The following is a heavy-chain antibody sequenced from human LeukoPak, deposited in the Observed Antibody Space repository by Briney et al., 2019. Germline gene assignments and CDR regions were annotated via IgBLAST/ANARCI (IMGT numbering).Heavy chain of an antibody. CDR2: ISDDGSNT. Sequence: GGSLRLSCAASGFTFSNYWMHWVRQAPGKGLVWVSRISDDGSNTNYAGSVKGRFTVSRDNARNTLCVQVNSQRVDDTAVYYCGRIIVAATGVDYWGQGTPVTVSS. V-gene: IGHV3-74*01. CDR1: GFTFSNYW. J-gene: IGHJ4*02. D-gene: IGHD1-26*01. CDR3: GRIIVAATGVDY.